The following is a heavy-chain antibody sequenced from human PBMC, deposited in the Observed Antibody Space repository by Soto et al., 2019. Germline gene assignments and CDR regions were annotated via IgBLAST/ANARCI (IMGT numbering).Heavy chain of an antibody. CDR3: ASGLVTTLHY. CDR1: GGSISSGGYS. Sequence: PSETLSLTCAVSGGSISSGGYSWSWIRQPPGKGLEWIGYIYHSGSTYYNPSLKSRVTISVDRSKNQFSLKLSSVTAADTAVYHCASGLVTTLHYWGQGTLVTVSS. J-gene: IGHJ4*02. CDR2: IYHSGST. D-gene: IGHD4-17*01. V-gene: IGHV4-30-2*01.